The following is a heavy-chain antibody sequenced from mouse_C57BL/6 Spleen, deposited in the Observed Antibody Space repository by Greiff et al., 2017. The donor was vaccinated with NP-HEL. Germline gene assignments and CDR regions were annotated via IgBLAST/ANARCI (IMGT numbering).Heavy chain of an antibody. CDR2: IDPSDSYT. Sequence: VQLQQPGAELVMPGASVKLSCKASGYTFTSYWMHWVKQRPGQGLEWIGEIDPSDSYTNYNQKFKGKSTLTVDKSSSTAYMQLSSLTYEDSAVYYCARSRYFDVWGTGTTVTVSS. CDR3: ARSRYFDV. V-gene: IGHV1-69*01. CDR1: GYTFTSYW. J-gene: IGHJ1*03.